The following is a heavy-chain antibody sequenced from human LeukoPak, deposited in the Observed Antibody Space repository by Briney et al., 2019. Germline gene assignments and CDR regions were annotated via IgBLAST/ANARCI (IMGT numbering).Heavy chain of an antibody. CDR2: IYYSGST. D-gene: IGHD3-3*01. CDR1: GGSISSGDYY. V-gene: IGHV4-30-4*01. Sequence: SQTLSLTCTVSGGSISSGDYYWSWLRQPPGKGLEWIGYIYYSGSTYYNPSLKSRVTISVDTSKNQFSMKLSYVTAADTAVYYCARGPRNFWSGYYTILPFDYWGQGTLVTVSS. CDR3: ARGPRNFWSGYYTILPFDY. J-gene: IGHJ4*02.